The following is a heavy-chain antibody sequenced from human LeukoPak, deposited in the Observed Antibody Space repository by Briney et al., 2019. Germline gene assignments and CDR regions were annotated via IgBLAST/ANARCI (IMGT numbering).Heavy chain of an antibody. V-gene: IGHV3-7*03. CDR2: IKQDGSEK. CDR3: AKGAYYYDSSGYYYFDY. CDR1: GFTFSSYW. J-gene: IGHJ4*02. Sequence: GGSLRLSCAASGFTFSSYWMSWVRQAPGKGLEWVANIKQDGSEKYYVDSVKGRFTISRDNSKNTLYLQMNSLRAEDTAVYYCAKGAYYYDSSGYYYFDYWGQGTLVTVSS. D-gene: IGHD3-22*01.